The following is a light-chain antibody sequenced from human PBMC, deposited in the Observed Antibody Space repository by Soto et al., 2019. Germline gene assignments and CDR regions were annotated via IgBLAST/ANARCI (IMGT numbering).Light chain of an antibody. CDR1: PASGTV. CDR3: LQDNGYSWA. CDR2: AAS. Sequence: PSTRSLSASVHERVTITCRASPASGTVVGWYQQKPGTVPKLLIYAASILQSGVPSRFSGSRSGTDYTLTITSLQPEDFATYYCLQDNGYSWACGQGTKVDIK. V-gene: IGKV1-6*01. J-gene: IGKJ1*01.